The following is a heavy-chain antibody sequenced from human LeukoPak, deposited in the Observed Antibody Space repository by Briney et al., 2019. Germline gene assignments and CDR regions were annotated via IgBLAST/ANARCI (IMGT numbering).Heavy chain of an antibody. CDR1: GFTFSNNW. CDR3: ARDPGYYDWYFDL. D-gene: IGHD2/OR15-2a*01. Sequence: GGSLRLSCAASGFTFSNNWMNWVRQTPGKGLEWVATIKHDASETYYVDSVKGRFTISRDNAKNSLYLQMNSLRAEDTAVYYCARDPGYYDWYFDLWGRGTLVTVSS. V-gene: IGHV3-7*01. J-gene: IGHJ2*01. CDR2: IKHDASET.